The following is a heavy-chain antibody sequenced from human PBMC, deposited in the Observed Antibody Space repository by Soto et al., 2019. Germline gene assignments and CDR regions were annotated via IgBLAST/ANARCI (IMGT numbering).Heavy chain of an antibody. J-gene: IGHJ5*02. CDR2: IKRDGSEK. CDR1: GFIFSSYW. Sequence: GGSLRLSCAASGFIFSSYWMNWVRQAPGKGLEWVANIKRDGSEKYYVDSVKGRFTISRDNAKNSLYLQMNSLRAEDTAVYYCVRGRSWYDPWGQGTLVTVSS. V-gene: IGHV3-7*04. CDR3: VRGRSWYDP.